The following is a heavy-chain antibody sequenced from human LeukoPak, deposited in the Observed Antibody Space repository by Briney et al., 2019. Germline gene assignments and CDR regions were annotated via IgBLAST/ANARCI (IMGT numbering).Heavy chain of an antibody. CDR2: IWYDGSKK. V-gene: IGHV3-33*01. D-gene: IGHD1-7*01. CDR1: GFTFSTYV. CDR3: AREMNYCDYFDY. Sequence: TARSLRLSCAASGFTFSTYVMHWVRQAPGKGLEWVAVIWYDGSKKDYADSVKGRFTISRDNSKNTLYLQMNSLRAEDTAVYYCAREMNYCDYFDYGGQGNLVTVSS. J-gene: IGHJ4*02.